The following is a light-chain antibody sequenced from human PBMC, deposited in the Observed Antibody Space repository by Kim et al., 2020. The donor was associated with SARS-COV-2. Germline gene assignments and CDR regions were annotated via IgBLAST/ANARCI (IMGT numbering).Light chain of an antibody. CDR1: QSVSSSY. Sequence: EIVLTQSPGTLSLSPGERATLSCRASQSVSSSYLAWYQQKPGQAPMLLIYGASNRATGIPDRFSGSGSGTDFTLTISRLEPEDFALYYCQQYGSSPTFGQGTKVDIK. J-gene: IGKJ1*01. CDR2: GAS. V-gene: IGKV3-20*01. CDR3: QQYGSSPT.